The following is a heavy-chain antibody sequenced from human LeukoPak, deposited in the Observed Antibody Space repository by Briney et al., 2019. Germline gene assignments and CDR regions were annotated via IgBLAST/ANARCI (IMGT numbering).Heavy chain of an antibody. Sequence: ASVKVSCKASGGTFSSYAISWVRQAPGQGLEWMGGIIPIFGTANYAQKFQGRVTITADESTSTAYMELSSLRSEDTAVHYCARGVIPYSSFDYWGQGTLVTVSS. V-gene: IGHV1-69*13. D-gene: IGHD6-13*01. J-gene: IGHJ4*02. CDR3: ARGVIPYSSFDY. CDR1: GGTFSSYA. CDR2: IIPIFGTA.